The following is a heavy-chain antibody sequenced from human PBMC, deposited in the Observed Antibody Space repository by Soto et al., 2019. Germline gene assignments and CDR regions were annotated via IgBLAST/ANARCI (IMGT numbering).Heavy chain of an antibody. J-gene: IGHJ5*02. D-gene: IGHD2-15*01. CDR2: MNPNSGNT. V-gene: IGHV1-8*01. CDR1: GYTFTSYD. CDR3: ARCPGGGYCSGGWFDP. Sequence: GASVKVSCKASGYTFTSYDINWVRQATGQGLEWMGWMNPNSGNTGYAQKFQGRVTMTRNTSISTAYMELSSLRSEDTAVYYCARCPGGGYCSGGWFDPWGQGTLVTVSS.